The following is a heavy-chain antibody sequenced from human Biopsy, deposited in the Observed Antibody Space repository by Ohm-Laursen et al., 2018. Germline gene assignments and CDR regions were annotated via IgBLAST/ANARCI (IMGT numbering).Heavy chain of an antibody. V-gene: IGHV6-1*01. D-gene: IGHD2-21*02. CDR2: TFYRAKWYT. Sequence: QTLSLTCAISGDTVSSNRAAWNWIRQSPSGGLEWLGRTFYRAKWYTDFAVSVKSRITLTPDPSTNQFSLQLNSVTPDDTAVYYCARSGSDSLNYYFDFWGQGTLVTVSS. J-gene: IGHJ4*02. CDR1: GDTVSSNRAA. CDR3: ARSGSDSLNYYFDF.